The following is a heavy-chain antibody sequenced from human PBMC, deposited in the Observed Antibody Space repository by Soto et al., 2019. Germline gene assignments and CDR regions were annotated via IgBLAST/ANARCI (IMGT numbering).Heavy chain of an antibody. CDR2: ITAHNGNT. D-gene: IGHD6-6*01. Sequence: QVQLVQSGPEVKKPGASVKVSCKASGYTFTSYGITWVRQAPGQGLEWMGWITAHNGNTKYAQKLQGRVTMTTDTSTSTAYMELRSLRSDDTAVYYCARWGSSSAPPHYYYYGMDVWGQGTTVTVSS. CDR3: ARWGSSSAPPHYYYYGMDV. V-gene: IGHV1-18*01. CDR1: GYTFTSYG. J-gene: IGHJ6*02.